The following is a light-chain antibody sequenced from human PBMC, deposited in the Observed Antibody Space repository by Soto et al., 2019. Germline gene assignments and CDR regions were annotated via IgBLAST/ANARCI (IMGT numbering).Light chain of an antibody. J-gene: IGKJ4*01. CDR3: QHRSSWPPRVT. Sequence: EVVLTQSPATLSLSPGERATLACRSSQSVSSDLAWYQQTPGQAPRLLIYDASTRSTDIPARFSGSGSGTDCTLIVSSLAPEDFAVYYCQHRSSWPPRVTFGGGTSVQIK. CDR2: DAS. CDR1: QSVSSD. V-gene: IGKV3-11*01.